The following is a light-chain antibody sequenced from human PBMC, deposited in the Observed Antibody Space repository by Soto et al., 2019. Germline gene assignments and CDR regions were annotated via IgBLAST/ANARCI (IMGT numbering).Light chain of an antibody. Sequence: EVVLTQSPGTLSLSPGERATLSCRDSQSISINYFAWYQQKPGQAPRLLIFGSSDRATGIPDRFSGSGSGTDFTLTISRLEPEDFAVYYCQPYGSSPPYTFGLGTKLEIK. CDR2: GSS. V-gene: IGKV3-20*01. J-gene: IGKJ2*01. CDR3: QPYGSSPPYT. CDR1: QSISINY.